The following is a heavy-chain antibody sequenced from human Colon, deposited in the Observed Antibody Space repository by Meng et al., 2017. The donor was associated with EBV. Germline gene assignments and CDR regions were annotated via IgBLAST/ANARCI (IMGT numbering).Heavy chain of an antibody. CDR2: ISGGGDNI. D-gene: IGHD1-14*01. Sequence: EVQVLDFGGGLVPPVGSLRLSCAVSGFTFISHTMSWVRQAPGKGLEWVSGISGGGDNIYYADSVKGRFTISRDNSKNTVDLQMNSLRAEDTAVYYCVPSPGGQGTLVTVSS. CDR3: VPSP. J-gene: IGHJ4*02. CDR1: GFTFISHT. V-gene: IGHV3-23*01.